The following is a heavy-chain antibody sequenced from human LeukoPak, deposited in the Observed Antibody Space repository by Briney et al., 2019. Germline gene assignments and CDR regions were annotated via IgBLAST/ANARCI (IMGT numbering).Heavy chain of an antibody. Sequence: ASETLSLTCSVSDDSITMYYWTWIRQPPGKGLEWIGYVDHTGSTNFNPSLNGRVSISRDTSKNLFSLRLRSVTAADTAVYFCARGRVSSSTWYSTYYYYFYMDVWGKGTTVTVSS. CDR1: DDSITMYY. J-gene: IGHJ6*03. V-gene: IGHV4-59*01. CDR2: VDHTGST. D-gene: IGHD4-11*01. CDR3: ARGRVSSSTWYSTYYYYFYMDV.